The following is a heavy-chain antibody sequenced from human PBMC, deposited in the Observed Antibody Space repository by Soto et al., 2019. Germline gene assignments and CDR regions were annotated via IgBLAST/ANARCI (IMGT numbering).Heavy chain of an antibody. Sequence: AHLVQSGAELKKPGASVKVSCKASGYAFTSYGFSWVRQAPGQGLEWMGRINTYNSNTNYAQNLQGRVTMTTDTTTSSAYMELRSLRSDDTAVYYCARGNRDGLDVWGQGTTVTDSS. CDR1: GYAFTSYG. V-gene: IGHV1-18*04. J-gene: IGHJ6*02. CDR2: INTYNSNT. CDR3: ARGNRDGLDV.